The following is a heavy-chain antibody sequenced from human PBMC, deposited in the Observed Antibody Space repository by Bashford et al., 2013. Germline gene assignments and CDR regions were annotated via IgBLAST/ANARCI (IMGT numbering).Heavy chain of an antibody. D-gene: IGHD3-3*01. J-gene: IGHJ4*02. CDR2: VSADGSQK. CDR3: VKESGNPWYYFDY. V-gene: IGHV3-30*18. Sequence: GGSLRLSCAASGFSFNEYGIHWVRQAPGKGLEWVAIVSADGSQKYYADFLTGRFTVSRDNSENTVFLQMNSLRPEDTAVYFCVKESGNPWYYFDYWGQGTRVTVSS. CDR1: GFSFNEYG.